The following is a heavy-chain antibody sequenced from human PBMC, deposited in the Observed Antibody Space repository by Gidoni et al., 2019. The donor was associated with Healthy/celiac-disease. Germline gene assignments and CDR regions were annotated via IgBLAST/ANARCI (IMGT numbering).Heavy chain of an antibody. CDR1: GGSISSYY. CDR3: ARARWVQQWPQGFDP. Sequence: QVQLQESGPGLVKPSETLSLTCTVSGGSISSYYWSWIRQPPGKGLEWIGYIYYSVSTNYNPSLKSRVTISVDTSKNQFSLKLSSVTAADTAVYYCARARWVQQWPQGFDPWGQGTLVTVSS. V-gene: IGHV4-59*01. D-gene: IGHD6-19*01. J-gene: IGHJ5*02. CDR2: IYYSVST.